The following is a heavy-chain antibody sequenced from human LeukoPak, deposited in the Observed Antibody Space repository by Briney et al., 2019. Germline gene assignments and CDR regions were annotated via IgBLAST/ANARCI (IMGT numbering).Heavy chain of an antibody. CDR2: IRYDETDK. Sequence: PGGSLRLSFAAPGFTFRSYGMHWVRQATGKGLEWVAFIRYDETDKYYADSVKGRFTISRDNSKNTLYLQMSSLRAEDTAVYYCAKATNYYYMDVWGKGTTVTVSS. J-gene: IGHJ6*03. CDR1: GFTFRSYG. V-gene: IGHV3-30*02. CDR3: AKATNYYYMDV.